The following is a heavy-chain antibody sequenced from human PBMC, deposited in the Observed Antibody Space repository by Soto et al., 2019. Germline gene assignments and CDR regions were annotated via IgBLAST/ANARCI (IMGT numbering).Heavy chain of an antibody. J-gene: IGHJ6*04. V-gene: IGHV1-46*01. CDR3: ARESGVDDFWGGYYSDYYYGMDV. D-gene: IGHD3-3*01. Sequence: GASVKVSCKASGYTFTSYYMHWVRQAPGQGLEWMGIINPSGGSTSYAQKFQGRVTMTRDTSTSTVYMELSSLRSEDTAVYYCARESGVDDFWGGYYSDYYYGMDVWGKGTTVTVSS. CDR1: GYTFTSYY. CDR2: INPSGGST.